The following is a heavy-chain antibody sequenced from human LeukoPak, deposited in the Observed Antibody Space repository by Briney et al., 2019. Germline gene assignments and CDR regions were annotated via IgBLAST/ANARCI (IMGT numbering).Heavy chain of an antibody. J-gene: IGHJ3*02. CDR3: ASPDTYYDYVWGSYRYGAFDI. Sequence: PSETLSLTCTVSGGSISSYYWSWIRQPPGKGLEWIGYIYYSGSTNYNPSLKSRVTISVDTSKNQFSLKLSSVTAADTAVYHCASPDTYYDYVWGSYRYGAFDIWGQGTMVTVSS. CDR2: IYYSGST. CDR1: GGSISSYY. V-gene: IGHV4-59*12. D-gene: IGHD3-16*02.